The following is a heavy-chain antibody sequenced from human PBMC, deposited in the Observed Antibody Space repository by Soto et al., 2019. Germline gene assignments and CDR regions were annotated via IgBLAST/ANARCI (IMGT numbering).Heavy chain of an antibody. CDR1: CSTMHDLY. J-gene: IGHJ3*01. D-gene: IGHD2-21*01. V-gene: IGHV1-24*01. Sequence: TVSSTFTCSTMHDLYLPCVGYATGNRLEWMGGFDPEDGETIYAQKFQGRVTMTEDTSTDTAYMELSSLRSEDTAVYYCATYMIARYWADVNDAFDRWGQGTRVNAS. CDR2: FDPEDGET. CDR3: ATYMIARYWADVNDAFDR.